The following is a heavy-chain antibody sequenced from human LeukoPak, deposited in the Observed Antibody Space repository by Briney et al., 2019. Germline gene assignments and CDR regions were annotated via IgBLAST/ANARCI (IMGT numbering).Heavy chain of an antibody. V-gene: IGHV3-23*01. D-gene: IGHD1-26*01. Sequence: GGSLRLSCAASGFTFSAYAMSWVRQAPGRGVEGVTAISGSGGSTYYADSVKGRFTISRDNSTTTLSLHMNSLRAEDTAVYYCARDPYSGSYGDYYYYYMDVWGKGTTVTISS. CDR3: ARDPYSGSYGDYYYYYMDV. CDR1: GFTFSAYA. J-gene: IGHJ6*03. CDR2: ISGSGGST.